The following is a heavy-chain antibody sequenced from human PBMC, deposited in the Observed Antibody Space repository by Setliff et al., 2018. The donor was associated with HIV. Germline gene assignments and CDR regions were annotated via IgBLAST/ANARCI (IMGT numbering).Heavy chain of an antibody. CDR3: ARGALLAVFDFDH. J-gene: IGHJ4*01. CDR1: GYTFTTYS. D-gene: IGHD3-10*01. V-gene: IGHV1-3*01. CDR2: INVGNGDT. Sequence: GGSVKVSCKASGYTFTTYSLHWVRQAPGQSLEWMGWINVGNGDTKYSQDLQGRITITRDTSANTAYMELSRLRSDDTAVYFCARGALLAVFDFDHWGHGTLVTVSS.